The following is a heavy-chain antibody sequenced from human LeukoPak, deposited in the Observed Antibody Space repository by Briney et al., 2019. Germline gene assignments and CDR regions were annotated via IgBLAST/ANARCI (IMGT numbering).Heavy chain of an antibody. J-gene: IGHJ3*02. CDR3: ASGNTGYDRDSFDI. D-gene: IGHD5-12*01. Sequence: PSEILSLTCAVSGGSISSGGYSWSWVRQPPGEGLEWVGYIYHSGSTYYNPSLQSRVTISLDRSKNQFSLKLSSMTAADTAVYYCASGNTGYDRDSFDIWGQGTMVTVSS. CDR1: GGSISSGGYS. CDR2: IYHSGST. V-gene: IGHV4-30-2*01.